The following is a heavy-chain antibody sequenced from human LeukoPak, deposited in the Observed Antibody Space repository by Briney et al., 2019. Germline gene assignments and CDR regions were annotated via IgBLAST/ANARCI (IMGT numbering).Heavy chain of an antibody. CDR2: INHSGNT. CDR3: ARESSKGNDY. D-gene: IGHD6-6*01. Sequence: SETLSLTCSVYGGPFSGYYWSWIRQPPEKGLEWIGEINHSGNTNYNPSLKSRVTIPADTSKNQFSLKLSSVTAADTAVYYCARESSKGNDYWGQGTLVTVSS. V-gene: IGHV4-34*01. CDR1: GGPFSGYY. J-gene: IGHJ4*02.